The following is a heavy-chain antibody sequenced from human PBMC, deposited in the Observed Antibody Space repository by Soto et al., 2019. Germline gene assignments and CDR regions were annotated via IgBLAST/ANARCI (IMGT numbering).Heavy chain of an antibody. CDR3: AKGLTGDPNYDY. CDR2: ISGSGGST. D-gene: IGHD2-21*02. J-gene: IGHJ4*02. CDR1: GFTFSSYA. Sequence: EVQLLESGGGLVQPGGSLRLSCAASGFTFSSYAMSWVRQAPGKGLEWVSAISGSGGSTYCADSVKGRFTISRDNSKNTLYLQMNSLRAEDTAVYYCAKGLTGDPNYDYWGQGTLVTVSS. V-gene: IGHV3-23*01.